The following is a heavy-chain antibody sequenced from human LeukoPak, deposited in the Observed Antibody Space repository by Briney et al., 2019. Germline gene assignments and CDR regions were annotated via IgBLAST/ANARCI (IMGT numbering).Heavy chain of an antibody. CDR1: GFTFTNYA. CDR3: AKGPMIVVVNA. D-gene: IGHD3-22*01. Sequence: GGSLRLSCAASGFTFTNYAMSWVRQAPGMGLEWVSGISGSDSGTYYADSVKGRFTISRDNSKNTLYLQMNSLRAEDTAVYYCAKGPMIVVVNAWGQGTLVTVSS. V-gene: IGHV3-23*01. J-gene: IGHJ5*02. CDR2: ISGSDSGT.